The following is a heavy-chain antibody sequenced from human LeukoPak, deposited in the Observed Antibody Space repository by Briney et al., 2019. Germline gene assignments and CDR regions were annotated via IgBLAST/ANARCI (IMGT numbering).Heavy chain of an antibody. V-gene: IGHV5-10-1*01. Sequence: GAPLRISSKGSGYSFTSYGISWVRQMPGQGLEWMGRIDPSDSYTNYSPSFQGHVTISADKSISTAYLQWSSLKASDTATYYCARHSSRYYDSSGYRGDSDYWGQGTLVTVSS. CDR1: GYSFTSYG. CDR3: ARHSSRYYDSSGYRGDSDY. J-gene: IGHJ4*02. D-gene: IGHD3-22*01. CDR2: IDPSDSYT.